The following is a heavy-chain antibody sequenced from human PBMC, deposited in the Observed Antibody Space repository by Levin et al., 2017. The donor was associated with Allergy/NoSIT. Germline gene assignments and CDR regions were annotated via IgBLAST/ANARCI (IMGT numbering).Heavy chain of an antibody. J-gene: IGHJ4*02. CDR2: ISYDGSNK. Sequence: GGSLRLSCAASGFTFSSYGMHWVRQAPGKGLEWVAVISYDGSNKYYADSVKGRFTISRDNSKNTLYLQMNSLRAEDTAVYYCAKDSSGSGWQDWGQGTLVTVSS. D-gene: IGHD6-19*01. CDR1: GFTFSSYG. CDR3: AKDSSGSGWQD. V-gene: IGHV3-30*18.